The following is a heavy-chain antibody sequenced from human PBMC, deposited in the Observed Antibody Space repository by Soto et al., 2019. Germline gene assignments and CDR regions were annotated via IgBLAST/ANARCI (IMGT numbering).Heavy chain of an antibody. J-gene: IGHJ4*02. CDR1: GYTFTTFG. V-gene: IGHV1-18*04. CDR3: ARSPRVIVAAKGTLYY. Sequence: QVPLVQSGGEVKKPGASVKVSCKASGYTFTTFGITWVRQAPGQGLEWMGWISTSTGNTNYAQKLQGRVTLTTDTSTRTAYLELRSLTSDDTAVYYCARSPRVIVAAKGTLYYWGQGTLVTVSS. CDR2: ISTSTGNT. D-gene: IGHD5-12*01.